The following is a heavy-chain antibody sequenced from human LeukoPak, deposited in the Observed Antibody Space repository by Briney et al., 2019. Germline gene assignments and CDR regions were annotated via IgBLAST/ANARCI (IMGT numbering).Heavy chain of an antibody. J-gene: IGHJ4*02. D-gene: IGHD3-16*01. Sequence: ASVKVSCKASGYTFTTYGFSWVRQPPGQGLEWMGWVSSYNGNRNYAQKLQGRVTMTTDTSTTTAYMELRSLRTDDTAVYCCVRDSASLGYWGQGTLVTVSS. CDR3: VRDSASLGY. CDR1: GYTFTTYG. V-gene: IGHV1-18*01. CDR2: VSSYNGNR.